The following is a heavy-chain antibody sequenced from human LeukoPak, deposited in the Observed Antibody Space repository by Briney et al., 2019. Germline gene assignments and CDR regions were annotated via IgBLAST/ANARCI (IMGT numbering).Heavy chain of an antibody. CDR1: GFIITNHT. D-gene: IGHD3-10*01. Sequence: AGGSLRLSCAASGFIITNHTMHGVRQAPGKGLVWVSRLSSDGRRTDYAASVKGRFTISRDNAKNTLFLQMNSLRPDDTAVYSCVIDVEVLPATMVAYYYYYSDVWGKGTTVTVSS. CDR3: VIDVEVLPATMVAYYYYYSDV. CDR2: LSSDGRRT. V-gene: IGHV3-74*01. J-gene: IGHJ6*03.